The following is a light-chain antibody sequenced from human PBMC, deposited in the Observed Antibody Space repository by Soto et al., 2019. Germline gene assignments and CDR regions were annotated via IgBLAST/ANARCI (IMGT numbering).Light chain of an antibody. CDR1: QSVSNNY. CDR2: GAS. J-gene: IGKJ2*01. CDR3: QQYGTTPYT. Sequence: EILLTQSPGTLSLSPGERATLSCRASQSVSNNYLAWYQQKPGQAPRLLIYGASTRATGIPDRFSGSGSGTDFTLTISRLEPEDFAVFYCQQYGTTPYTFGQGTKLENK. V-gene: IGKV3-20*01.